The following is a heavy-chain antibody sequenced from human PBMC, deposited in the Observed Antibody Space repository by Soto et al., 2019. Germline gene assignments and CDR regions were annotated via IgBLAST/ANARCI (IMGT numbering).Heavy chain of an antibody. CDR2: ISGSGGST. D-gene: IGHD1-1*01. Sequence: EVQLLESGGALVQPGGSLRLSCAASGFTFSSYAMSWVRQAPGKGLEWVSAISGSGGSTYYADSVKGRFTISRDNSRNTLDLQINSLRAEDTAVYYCAKGSRTTGTKHYFDYWGQGTLVTVSS. CDR1: GFTFSSYA. J-gene: IGHJ4*02. V-gene: IGHV3-23*01. CDR3: AKGSRTTGTKHYFDY.